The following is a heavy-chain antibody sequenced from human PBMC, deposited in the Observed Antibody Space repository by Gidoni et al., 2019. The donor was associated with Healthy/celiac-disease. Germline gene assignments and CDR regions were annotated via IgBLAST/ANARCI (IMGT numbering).Heavy chain of an antibody. CDR3: ARASYGSGSFDY. Sequence: VKPSETLSLTCTVSGGSISSYYWSWIRQPPGKGLEWIWYIYYSGSTNYNPSLKSRVTISVDTSKNQFSLKLSSVTAADTAVYYCARASYGSGSFDYWGQGTLVTVSS. J-gene: IGHJ4*02. D-gene: IGHD3-10*01. CDR1: GGSISSYY. V-gene: IGHV4-59*01. CDR2: IYYSGST.